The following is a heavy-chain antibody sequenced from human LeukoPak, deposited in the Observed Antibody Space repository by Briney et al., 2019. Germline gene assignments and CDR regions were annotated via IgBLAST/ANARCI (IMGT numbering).Heavy chain of an antibody. CDR3: ARGRELLWFGEFYGMDV. CDR1: GYTFTSYD. J-gene: IGHJ6*02. D-gene: IGHD3-10*01. V-gene: IGHV1-8*01. CDR2: MNPNSGNT. Sequence: ASVKVSCKASGYTFTSYDINWVRQATGQGLEWMGWMNPNSGNTGYAQKFQGRVTMTRNTSISTAYMELSSLRSEDTAVYYRARGRELLWFGEFYGMDVWGQGTTVTVSS.